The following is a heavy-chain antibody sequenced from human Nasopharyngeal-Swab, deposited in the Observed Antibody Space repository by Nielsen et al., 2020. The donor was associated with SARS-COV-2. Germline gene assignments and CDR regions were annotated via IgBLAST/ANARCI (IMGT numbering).Heavy chain of an antibody. Sequence: GGSLRLSCAASGFTFSSYGMHWVRQAPGKGLEWVAVISYDGSNKYHVDSVKGRFTISRDNSKNTLYLQMNSLRAEDTAVYYCAKGYDFWSGYYRPNYYYYGMDVWGQGTTVTVSS. D-gene: IGHD3-3*01. CDR2: ISYDGSNK. V-gene: IGHV3-30*18. CDR1: GFTFSSYG. CDR3: AKGYDFWSGYYRPNYYYYGMDV. J-gene: IGHJ6*02.